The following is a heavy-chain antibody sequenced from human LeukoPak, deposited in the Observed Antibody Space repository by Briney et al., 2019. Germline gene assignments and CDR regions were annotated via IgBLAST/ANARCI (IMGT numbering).Heavy chain of an antibody. Sequence: GGSLRLSCAASGFTFSSCEMNWVRQAPGKGLEWVSYISSSGSTIYYADSVKGRFTISRDNAKNSMYLQMNSLRAEDTAVYYCAGGPMVRGVTSPNYYYYMDVWGKGTTVTVSS. J-gene: IGHJ6*03. CDR3: AGGPMVRGVTSPNYYYYMDV. V-gene: IGHV3-48*03. CDR1: GFTFSSCE. D-gene: IGHD3-10*01. CDR2: ISSSGSTI.